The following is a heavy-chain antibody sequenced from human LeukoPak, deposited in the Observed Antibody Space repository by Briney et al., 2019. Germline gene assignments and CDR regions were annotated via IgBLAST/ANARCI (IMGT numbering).Heavy chain of an antibody. CDR2: ISGSGGNT. D-gene: IGHD4-23*01. CDR1: GFTFSSYA. CDR3: AKDQYGGNPQYYFDY. V-gene: IGHV3-23*01. Sequence: PGGSLRLSCAASGFTFSSYAMSGVRQAPGKGRDWGSAISGSGGNTYYADALRGRFTTSRDNSKTTLYLQMNSLRAEDTAVYYCAKDQYGGNPQYYFDYWGQGTLVTVSS. J-gene: IGHJ4*02.